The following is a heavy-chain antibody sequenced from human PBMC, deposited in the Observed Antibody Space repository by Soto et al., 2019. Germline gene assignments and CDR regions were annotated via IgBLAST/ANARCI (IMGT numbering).Heavy chain of an antibody. CDR3: AKVKGTGYCTNGVCYGARYDFDY. D-gene: IGHD2-8*01. V-gene: IGHV3-23*01. CDR2: ISGSGGST. J-gene: IGHJ4*02. CDR1: GFTFSSYA. Sequence: PGGSLRLSCAASGFTFSSYAMSWVRQAPGKGLEWVSAISGSGGSTYYADSVKGRFTISRDNSKNTLYLQMNSLRAEDTAVYYCAKVKGTGYCTNGVCYGARYDFDYWGQGTLVTVSS.